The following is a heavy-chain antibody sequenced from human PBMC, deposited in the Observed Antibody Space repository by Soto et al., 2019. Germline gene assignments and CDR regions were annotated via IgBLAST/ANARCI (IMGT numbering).Heavy chain of an antibody. J-gene: IGHJ4*02. CDR2: ISAYNGNT. Sequence: QVQLVQSGAEVKKPGASVKVSCKTSGYTFTNFGLSWVRQAPGQGLEWMGWISAYNGNTNYAQNFHARVTMTTDTSTSTAYMELRSLRSDDTAVYSCARGGTPIDSWGQGTLVTVSS. CDR3: ARGGTPIDS. D-gene: IGHD3-16*01. V-gene: IGHV1-18*01. CDR1: GYTFTNFG.